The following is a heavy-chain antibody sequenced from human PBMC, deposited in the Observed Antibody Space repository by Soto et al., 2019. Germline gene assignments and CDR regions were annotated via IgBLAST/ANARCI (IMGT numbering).Heavy chain of an antibody. J-gene: IGHJ3*02. CDR2: IIPIFGTA. CDR3: ARDPPRELERADAFDI. D-gene: IGHD1-1*01. Sequence: QVQLVQSGAEVKKPGSSVKVSCKASGGTFSSYAISWVRQAPGQGLEWMGVIIPIFGTANYAQKFQGRVTITADKSTRTAYMELSSLRSEDAAVYYCARDPPRELERADAFDIWGQGTMVTVSS. V-gene: IGHV1-69*06. CDR1: GGTFSSYA.